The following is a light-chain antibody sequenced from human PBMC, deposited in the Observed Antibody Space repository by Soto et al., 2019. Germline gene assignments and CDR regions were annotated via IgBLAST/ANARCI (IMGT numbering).Light chain of an antibody. Sequence: EIVLTQSPATLSLSPGARATLSCRASQSVSSYLAWYQQKPGQAPRLLIYDASNRATGIPARFSGSGSGTDFTLTISSLEPEAFAVYYCQQRSNWPGITFGQGTRLEIK. CDR3: QQRSNWPGIT. V-gene: IGKV3-11*01. J-gene: IGKJ5*01. CDR1: QSVSSY. CDR2: DAS.